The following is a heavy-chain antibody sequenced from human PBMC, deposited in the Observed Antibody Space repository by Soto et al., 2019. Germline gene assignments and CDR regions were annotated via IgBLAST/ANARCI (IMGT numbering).Heavy chain of an antibody. J-gene: IGHJ4*02. D-gene: IGHD3-3*01. Sequence: PGGSLRLSCAASGFTFSNSDMNWVRQAPGKGLEWVSGVSWNGSRTHYADSVKGRFIISRDNSRNFLYQQMNSLRPEDMAVYYCVRRSGYAFWSGYYSAYGTRPILDYWDQRPLVTVSS. V-gene: IGHV3-35*01. CDR3: VRRSGYAFWSGYYSAYGTRPILDY. CDR2: VSWNGSRT. CDR1: GFTFSNSD.